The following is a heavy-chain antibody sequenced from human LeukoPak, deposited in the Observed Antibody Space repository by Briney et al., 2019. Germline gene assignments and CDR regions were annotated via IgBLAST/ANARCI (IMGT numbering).Heavy chain of an antibody. J-gene: IGHJ4*02. D-gene: IGHD2-15*01. CDR3: TRGYYRVDF. CDR2: ISSSSSTI. CDR1: RFTFSSYS. Sequence: GGSLRLSCAASRFTFSSYSMNWVRQAPGKGLEWVSYISSSSSTIYYADSVKGRFTISRENAKNSLYLQMNSLRAEDTAVYYCTRGYYRVDFWGQGTLVTVSS. V-gene: IGHV3-48*01.